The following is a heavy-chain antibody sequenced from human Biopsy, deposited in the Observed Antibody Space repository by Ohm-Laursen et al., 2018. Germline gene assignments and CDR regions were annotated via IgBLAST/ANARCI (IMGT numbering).Heavy chain of an antibody. CDR2: ISSTGNST. CDR1: GFTFATYG. Sequence: SLRLSCTASGFTFATYGMSWVRQAPGKGLEWVSGISSTGNSTYYADSVKGRFTISRDSSKNTLYLQLNSLRVEDTALYYCAKDRRTMRVWYFDLWGRGTLVTVSS. J-gene: IGHJ2*01. D-gene: IGHD4/OR15-4a*01. V-gene: IGHV3-23*01. CDR3: AKDRRTMRVWYFDL.